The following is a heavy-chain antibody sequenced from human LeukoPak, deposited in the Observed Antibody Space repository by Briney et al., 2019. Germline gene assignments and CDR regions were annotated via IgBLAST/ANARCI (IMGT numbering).Heavy chain of an antibody. CDR1: GFTFDDYT. D-gene: IGHD6-13*01. CDR2: ISWDGGST. J-gene: IGHJ4*02. CDR3: AKDMGIAAAGTYLDY. V-gene: IGHV3-43*01. Sequence: GGSLRLSCAASGFTFDDYTMHWVRQSPGKGLEWVSLISWDGGSTYYADSVKGRFTISRDNSKNSLYLQMSSLRTEDTALYYCAKDMGIAAAGTYLDYWGQGTLVTVSS.